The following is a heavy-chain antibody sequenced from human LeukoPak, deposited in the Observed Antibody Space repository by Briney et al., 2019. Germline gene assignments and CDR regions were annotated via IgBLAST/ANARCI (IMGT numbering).Heavy chain of an antibody. CDR2: INPNSGGT. D-gene: IGHD3-22*01. CDR3: ALRGDYYDSSGYTDY. Sequence: ASVTVSFKASGYTFTVYYMHWVRQAPGQGLEWMGWINPNSGGTNYAQKFQGRVTMTRDTAISTAYMELSRLRSDDTAVYYCALRGDYYDSSGYTDYWGQGTLVTVSS. V-gene: IGHV1-2*02. CDR1: GYTFTVYY. J-gene: IGHJ4*02.